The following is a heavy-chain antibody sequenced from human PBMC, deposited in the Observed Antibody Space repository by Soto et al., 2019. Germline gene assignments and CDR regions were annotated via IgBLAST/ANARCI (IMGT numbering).Heavy chain of an antibody. CDR1: GGSISSGGYY. CDR3: ARGGTFGGVIADY. J-gene: IGHJ4*02. D-gene: IGHD3-16*02. V-gene: IGHV4-31*03. CDR2: IYYSGST. Sequence: QVQLQESGPGLVKPSQTLSLTCTVSGGSISSGGYYWSWIRQHPGKGLEWIGYIYYSGSTYYNPSLKSRVNIPVDTSKNLFSLKLSSVTAADTAVYYCARGGTFGGVIADYWGQGTLVTVSS.